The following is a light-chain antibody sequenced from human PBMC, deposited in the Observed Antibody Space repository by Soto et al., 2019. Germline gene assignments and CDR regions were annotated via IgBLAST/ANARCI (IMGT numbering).Light chain of an antibody. Sequence: EIVFTQSPSTLSLSPPERSTLSCWASQSVSSSYLAWYQQKPGLAPRLLIYDASSRATGIPDRFSGSGSGTDFTLTISRLEPEDSAVYYCQQFDDSVTFGQGTRLEIK. J-gene: IGKJ5*01. CDR1: QSVSSSY. CDR3: QQFDDSVT. V-gene: IGKV3D-20*01. CDR2: DAS.